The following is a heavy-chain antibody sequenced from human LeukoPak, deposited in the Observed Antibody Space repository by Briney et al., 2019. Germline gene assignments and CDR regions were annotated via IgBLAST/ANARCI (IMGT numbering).Heavy chain of an antibody. CDR2: IIPIFCTA. D-gene: IGHD6-19*01. CDR1: GGTFSSYA. J-gene: IGHJ4*02. CDR3: ARRSVSSGWYLF. Sequence: SVKVSCKSSGGTFSSYAIGWVRQAPGQGLEWMGMIIPIFCTANYAQKFQGRVTITTDESTSTAYMSLNSLRSENTDGYYCARRSVSSGWYLFWGEGTLVTVSS. V-gene: IGHV1-69*05.